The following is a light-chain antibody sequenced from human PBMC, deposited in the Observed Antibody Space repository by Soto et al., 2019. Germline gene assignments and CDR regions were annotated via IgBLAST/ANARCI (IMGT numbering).Light chain of an antibody. J-gene: IGLJ2*01. CDR1: SSDVGGYNY. CDR2: EVT. V-gene: IGLV2-14*01. Sequence: QSALTQPVSVSGSPGQSITISCTGTSSDVGGYNYVSWYQQHPGKAPKLMIYEVTKRPSGVSNRFSGSKSGNTAPLTISGLQAEDESDYYCSSYTSISTLVFGGGTKVTVL. CDR3: SSYTSISTLV.